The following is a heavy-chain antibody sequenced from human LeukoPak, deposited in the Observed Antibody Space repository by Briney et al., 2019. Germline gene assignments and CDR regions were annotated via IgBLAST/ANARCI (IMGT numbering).Heavy chain of an antibody. V-gene: IGHV1-69*05. CDR2: IIPVFGTA. Sequence: ASVKVSCKASGGTFSSYAISWVRQAPGQGLEWMGGIIPVFGTANYAQKLQGRVTMTTDTSTSTAYMELRSLRSDDTAVYYCARGPPGDYWGQGTLVTVSS. CDR3: ARGPPGDY. J-gene: IGHJ4*02. CDR1: GGTFSSYA.